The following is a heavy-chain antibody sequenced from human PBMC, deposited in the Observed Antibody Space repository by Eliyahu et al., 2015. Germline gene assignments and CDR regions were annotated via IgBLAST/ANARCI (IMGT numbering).Heavy chain of an antibody. Sequence: QEQLVESGGGVVQPGRSLRLXCAASGFTFRSYNMHWVRQAPGQGVEWVAVISYDGSKKYYIDSVKGRFTISRDTSKNTLYLQMNSLRAEDTAVYYCARVGIRGYDFTLGGQGTLVTVSS. D-gene: IGHD5-12*01. CDR3: ARVGIRGYDFTL. CDR2: ISYDGSKK. V-gene: IGHV3-30*03. J-gene: IGHJ4*02. CDR1: GFTFRSYN.